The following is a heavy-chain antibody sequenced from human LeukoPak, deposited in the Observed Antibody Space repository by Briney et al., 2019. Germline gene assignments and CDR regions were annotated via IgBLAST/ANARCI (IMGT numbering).Heavy chain of an antibody. V-gene: IGHV3-30*04. CDR3: ARESCSSTSCYYYYYYGMDV. CDR1: GFTFSSYA. CDR2: ILYDGSNK. D-gene: IGHD2-2*01. Sequence: PGRSLRLSCAASGFTFSSYAMHWVRQAPGKGLEWVAVILYDGSNKYYADSVKGRFTISRDNSKNTLYLQMNSLRAEDTAVYYCARESCSSTSCYYYYYYGMDVWGKGTTVTVSS. J-gene: IGHJ6*04.